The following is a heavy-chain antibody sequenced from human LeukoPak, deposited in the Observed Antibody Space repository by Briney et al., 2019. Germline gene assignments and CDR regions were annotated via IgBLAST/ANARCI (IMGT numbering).Heavy chain of an antibody. Sequence: SSETLSLTCTVFGDSLSSYYWSWIRQPPGKGREWVGYIYTSGSTNSNHYLKSRVTISVDTPTNQFYLSLTCVTAADTAVYYCARHGTGDGYSYFDYWGQGTLVTVSS. CDR3: ARHGTGDGYSYFDY. CDR1: GDSLSSYY. CDR2: IYTSGST. V-gene: IGHV4-4*08. D-gene: IGHD5-24*01. J-gene: IGHJ4*02.